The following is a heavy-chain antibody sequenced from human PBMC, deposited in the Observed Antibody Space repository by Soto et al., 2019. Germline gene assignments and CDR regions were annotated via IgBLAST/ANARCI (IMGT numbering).Heavy chain of an antibody. J-gene: IGHJ4*02. D-gene: IGHD2-2*01. Sequence: LETMSLTCTVSGGSISSYYWSRIRQPPGKGLEWIGYIYYSGSTNYNPSLKSRVTISVDTSKNQFSLKLSSVPAADTAVYYCARGPLYCSSTSCYATRYYYGSGSINYWGQGTLVTVSS. CDR3: ARGPLYCSSTSCYATRYYYGSGSINY. V-gene: IGHV4-59*12. CDR2: IYYSGST. CDR1: GGSISSYY.